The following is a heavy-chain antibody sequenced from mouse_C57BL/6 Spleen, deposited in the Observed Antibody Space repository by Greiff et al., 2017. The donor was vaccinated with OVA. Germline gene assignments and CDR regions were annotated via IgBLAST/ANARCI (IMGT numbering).Heavy chain of an antibody. J-gene: IGHJ3*01. D-gene: IGHD4-1*01. CDR3: ASKTGTGFAY. CDR2: IHPNSGST. CDR1: GYTFTSYW. V-gene: IGHV1-64*01. Sequence: QVQLQQPGAELVKPGASVTLSCKASGYTFTSYWMHWVKQRPGQGLEWIGMIHPNSGSTNYNEKFKSKATLTVDKSSSTAYMQLSSLTSEDSAVYYCASKTGTGFAYWGQGTLVTVAA.